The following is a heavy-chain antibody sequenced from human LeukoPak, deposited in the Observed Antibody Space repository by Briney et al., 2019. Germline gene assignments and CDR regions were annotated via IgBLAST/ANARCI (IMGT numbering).Heavy chain of an antibody. V-gene: IGHV3-30-3*01. CDR3: ARGGKVVPAAIRDY. Sequence: PGGSLRLSCAASGFTFSSYAMHWVRQAPGKGLEWVAVISYDGSNKYYADSVKGRFTISRDNSKNTLYLQMNSLRAEDTAVYYCARGGKVVPAAIRDYWGQGTLVTVSS. J-gene: IGHJ4*02. CDR2: ISYDGSNK. CDR1: GFTFSSYA. D-gene: IGHD2-2*02.